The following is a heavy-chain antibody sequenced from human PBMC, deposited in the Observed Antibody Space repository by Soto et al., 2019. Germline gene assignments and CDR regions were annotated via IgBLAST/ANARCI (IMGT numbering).Heavy chain of an antibody. D-gene: IGHD4-4*01. CDR3: ARHPSNYVGWFDP. J-gene: IGHJ5*02. V-gene: IGHV5-10-1*01. CDR1: GYSFTSYW. Sequence: GESLKISCKGSGYSFTSYWISWVRQMPGKGLEWMGRIDPSDSYTNYSPSFQGHVTISADRSISTAYLQWSSLKASDTAMYYCARHPSNYVGWFDPWGQGTLVTVSS. CDR2: IDPSDSYT.